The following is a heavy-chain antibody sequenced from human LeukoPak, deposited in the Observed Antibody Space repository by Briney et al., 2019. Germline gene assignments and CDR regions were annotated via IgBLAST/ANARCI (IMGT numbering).Heavy chain of an antibody. J-gene: IGHJ4*02. D-gene: IGHD3-10*01. CDR1: GFTFSDYS. V-gene: IGHV3-21*06. CDR3: TIPRSGRDY. CDR2: INNSSSYI. Sequence: PGGSLRLSCAGSGFTFSDYSMNWVRQTPGKRLEWVSSINNSSSYIYYADSVKGRFTISRDNAKNSLYLQMNSLRVEDTAVYYCTIPRSGRDYWGQGTLVTVSS.